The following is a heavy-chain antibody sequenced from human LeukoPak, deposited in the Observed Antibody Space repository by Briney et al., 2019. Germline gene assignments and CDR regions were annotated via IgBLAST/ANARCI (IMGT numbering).Heavy chain of an antibody. CDR2: ISSSGSTI. CDR1: GFTFSSYE. V-gene: IGHV3-48*03. Sequence: GGSLRLSCVVSGFTFSSYEMNWVRQAPGKGLEWVSYISSSGSTIYYADSVKGRFTISRDNAKNSLYLQMNSLRAEDTAVYYCASSDYGDYGDYWGQGTLVTVSS. J-gene: IGHJ4*02. CDR3: ASSDYGDYGDY. D-gene: IGHD4-17*01.